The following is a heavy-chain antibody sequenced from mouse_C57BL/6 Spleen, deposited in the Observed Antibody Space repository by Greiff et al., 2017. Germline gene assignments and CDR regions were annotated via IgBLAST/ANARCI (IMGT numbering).Heavy chain of an antibody. Sequence: QVQLQQSGPGLVQPSQSLSITCTVSGFSLTSYGVHWVRQSPGKGLEWLGVIWSGGSTDYNAAFISRLSISKDNSKSQVFFKMNSLQADDTAIYYCARNLATMTYYYAMDYWGQGTSVTVSS. CDR3: ARNLATMTYYYAMDY. V-gene: IGHV2-2*01. D-gene: IGHD2-4*01. J-gene: IGHJ4*01. CDR2: IWSGGST. CDR1: GFSLTSYG.